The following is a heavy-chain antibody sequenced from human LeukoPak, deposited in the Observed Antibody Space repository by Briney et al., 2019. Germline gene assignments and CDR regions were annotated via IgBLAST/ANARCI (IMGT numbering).Heavy chain of an antibody. V-gene: IGHV3-23*01. J-gene: IGHJ6*03. CDR1: GFTFSSYA. Sequence: PGGSLRLSCAASGFTFSSYAMSWVRQALGMGLEWVSAISGSGGSTYYADSVKGRFTISRDNSKNTLYLQMNSLRAEDTAVYYCAKAVTMVQGVIIGSYYYYMDVWGKGTTVTVSS. CDR2: ISGSGGST. D-gene: IGHD3-10*01. CDR3: AKAVTMVQGVIIGSYYYYMDV.